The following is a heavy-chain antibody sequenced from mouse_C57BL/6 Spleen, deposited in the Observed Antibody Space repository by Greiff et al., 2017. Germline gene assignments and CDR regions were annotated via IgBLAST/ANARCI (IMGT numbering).Heavy chain of an antibody. D-gene: IGHD2-2*01. Sequence: EVQLQQSGGGLVKPGGSLKLSCAASGFTFSDYGMHWVRQAPEKGLEWVAYISSGSSTIYYADTVKGRFTISRDNAKNTLFLQMTSLRSEDTAMYYCARATMVTAFDYWGQGTTLTVSS. J-gene: IGHJ2*01. CDR3: ARATMVTAFDY. V-gene: IGHV5-17*01. CDR1: GFTFSDYG. CDR2: ISSGSSTI.